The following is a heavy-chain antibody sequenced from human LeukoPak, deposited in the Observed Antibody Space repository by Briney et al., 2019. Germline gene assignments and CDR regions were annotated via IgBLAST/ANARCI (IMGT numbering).Heavy chain of an antibody. CDR1: GGTFNKYA. J-gene: IGHJ6*02. CDR2: IIPIFGTT. CDR3: ATDRRVYDFWSGYYHYYYYGMDV. D-gene: IGHD3-3*01. Sequence: SVKVSCKAFGGTFNKYAISWVRQAPGQGLEWVGGIIPIFGTTNYAQKFQGRVTITADESTTTAYMELSSLRSEDTAVYYCATDRRVYDFWSGYYHYYYYGMDVWGQGTTVTVSS. V-gene: IGHV1-69*13.